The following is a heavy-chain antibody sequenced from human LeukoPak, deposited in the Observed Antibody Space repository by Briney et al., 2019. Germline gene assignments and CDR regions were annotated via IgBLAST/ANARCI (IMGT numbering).Heavy chain of an antibody. CDR1: GFTFDDYG. D-gene: IGHD6-13*01. V-gene: IGHV3-20*04. J-gene: IGHJ2*01. CDR2: INWNGDTI. CDR3: ARDQPAAGTKRHLYWYFDL. Sequence: GGSLRLSCAASGFTFDDYGMTWVRQAPGKGLEWVSGINWNGDTIGYADSVKGRFTISRDNSKNTLYLQMNSLRAEDTAVYYCARDQPAAGTKRHLYWYFDLWGRGTLVTVSS.